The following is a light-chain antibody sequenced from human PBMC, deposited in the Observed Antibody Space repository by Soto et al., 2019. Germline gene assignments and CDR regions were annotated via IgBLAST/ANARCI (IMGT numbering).Light chain of an antibody. CDR1: QSIRTY. CDR2: AAS. Sequence: DIQMTQSPSSLSASVGDRVTITCRASQSIRTYLNWYHQKPGKAPKLLIYAASSLQSGVPSRFSGSGSGTDFTLTISSLQPEDFATYYCQQSYSNPKTFGQGTKV. CDR3: QQSYSNPKT. J-gene: IGKJ1*01. V-gene: IGKV1-39*01.